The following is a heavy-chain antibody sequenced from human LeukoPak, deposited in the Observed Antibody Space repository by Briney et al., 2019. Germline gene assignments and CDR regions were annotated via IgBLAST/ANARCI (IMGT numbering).Heavy chain of an antibody. V-gene: IGHV4-59*08. Sequence: PSETLSLTCPVSGGSISNYYYWTWIRQPPGKGLEWIGYVYYTGSTNYNPSLMSRVTISVDTSKNQFSLKLSSVTAADTAVYYCAGQGVAAAGTSRFDYWGQGTLVTVSS. D-gene: IGHD6-13*01. CDR3: AGQGVAAAGTSRFDY. J-gene: IGHJ4*02. CDR1: GGSISNYY. CDR2: VYYTGST.